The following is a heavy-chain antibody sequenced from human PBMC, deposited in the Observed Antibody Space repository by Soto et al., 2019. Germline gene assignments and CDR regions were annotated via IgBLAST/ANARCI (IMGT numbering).Heavy chain of an antibody. D-gene: IGHD6-19*01. J-gene: IGHJ4*02. CDR2: IYHSGST. Sequence: PSETLSLTCAVSGGSISSGGYFWSWIRQPPGKGLEWIGYIYHSGSTYYNPSLKSRVTISVDRSKNQFSLKLSSVTAADTAVYYCASAGGLGAVAADYWGQGTLVTVSS. CDR3: ASAGGLGAVAADY. V-gene: IGHV4-30-2*01. CDR1: GGSISSGGYF.